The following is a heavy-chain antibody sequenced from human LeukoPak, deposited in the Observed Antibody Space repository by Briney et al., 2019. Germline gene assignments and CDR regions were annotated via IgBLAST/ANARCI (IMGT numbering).Heavy chain of an antibody. CDR3: ARGMGYSYGWSDY. CDR1: GGSISSSSYY. Sequence: SETLSLTCTVSGGSISSSSYYWSWIRQPPGKGLEWIGEINHSGSTNYNPSLKSRVTISVDTSKNQFSLKLSSVTAADTAVYYCARGMGYSYGWSDYWGQGTLVTVSS. V-gene: IGHV4-39*07. CDR2: INHSGST. J-gene: IGHJ4*02. D-gene: IGHD5-18*01.